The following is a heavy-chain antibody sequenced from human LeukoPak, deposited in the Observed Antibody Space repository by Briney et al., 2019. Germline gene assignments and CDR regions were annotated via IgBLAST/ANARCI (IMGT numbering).Heavy chain of an antibody. CDR2: ISSSGSTI. V-gene: IGHV3-48*03. J-gene: IGHJ4*02. D-gene: IGHD1-26*01. CDR1: GFTFSSYE. Sequence: GGSLRLSCAASGFTFSSYEMNWVRQAPGKGLEWVSYISSSGSTIYYADSVKGRFTISRDNAKNSLYLQMNSLRAEDTSVHYCARESRGSYPDYWGQGTLVTVSS. CDR3: ARESRGSYPDY.